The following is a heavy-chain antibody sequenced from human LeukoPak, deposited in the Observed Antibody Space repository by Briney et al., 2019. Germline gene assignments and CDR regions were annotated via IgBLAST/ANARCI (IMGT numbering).Heavy chain of an antibody. V-gene: IGHV4-59*12. J-gene: IGHJ2*01. CDR1: GGPISSYY. CDR2: IYYSGSS. CDR3: ARSPSPYYDFWSGYSSYWYFDL. D-gene: IGHD3-3*01. Sequence: SETLSLTCTVSGGPISSYYWSWIRQTPGKGMEWIGYIYYSGSSNYNPSLKSRVTISVDTSKNQFSLKLSSVTAADTAVYYCARSPSPYYDFWSGYSSYWYFDLWGRGTLVTVSS.